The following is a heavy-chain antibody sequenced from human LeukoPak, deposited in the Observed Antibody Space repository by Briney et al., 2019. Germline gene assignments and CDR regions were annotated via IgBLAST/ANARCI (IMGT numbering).Heavy chain of an antibody. V-gene: IGHV3-23*01. CDR2: ISGSSGST. J-gene: IGHJ4*02. D-gene: IGHD5-18*01. CDR3: AKGGAAMFNYYFDD. Sequence: GGSLRLSCAASGFTITSYAMSWVRQAPGKGLEWVSVISGSSGSTYSADSVKGWFTISRDNSKNTLFLQMNSLRAEDTAVYYCAKGGAAMFNYYFDDWGQGTLVTVSS. CDR1: GFTITSYA.